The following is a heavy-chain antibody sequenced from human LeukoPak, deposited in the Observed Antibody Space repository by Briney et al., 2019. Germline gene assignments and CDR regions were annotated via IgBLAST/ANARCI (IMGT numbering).Heavy chain of an antibody. CDR1: GFTFSSYD. J-gene: IGHJ6*03. CDR3: ARSHNWGSGYYYYYMDV. V-gene: IGHV3-13*01. D-gene: IGHD7-27*01. Sequence: PGGSLRLSCAASGFTFSSYDMHWVRQATGKGLEWVSAIGTAGDTYYPGSVKGRFTISRETAKNSLYLQMNSLRAGDTAVYYCARSHNWGSGYYYYYMDVWGKGTTVTVSS. CDR2: IGTAGDT.